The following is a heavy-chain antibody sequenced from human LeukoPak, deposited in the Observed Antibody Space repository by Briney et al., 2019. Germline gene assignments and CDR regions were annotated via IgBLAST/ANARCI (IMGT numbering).Heavy chain of an antibody. J-gene: IGHJ4*02. CDR1: GFTFSSYW. CDR2: IKQVVTDK. D-gene: IGHD3-22*01. V-gene: IGHV3-7*01. CDR3: AREGYDSSGYYPTDY. Sequence: GGXXRLSCAASGFTFSSYWMSWVRQAPGKGGEGVANIKQVVTDKYYVYSLNGRFPISTHNPKNSLYLQINSLRAEDTAVYYCAREGYDSSGYYPTDYWGQGTLVTVSS.